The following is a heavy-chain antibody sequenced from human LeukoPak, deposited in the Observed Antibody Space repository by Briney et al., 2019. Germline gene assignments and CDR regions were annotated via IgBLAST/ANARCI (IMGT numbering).Heavy chain of an antibody. D-gene: IGHD1-26*01. CDR1: GFTVSSND. J-gene: IGHJ6*03. Sequence: GGPLRLSCAASGFTVSSNDMSWVRQAPGKGLECISVIYSGGSTDYADSVKGRFTISRDNAKNSLYLQMNSLRAEDTAVYYCARTIHSGSYPYYYYYMDVWGKGTTVTVSS. CDR2: IYSGGST. CDR3: ARTIHSGSYPYYYYYMDV. V-gene: IGHV3-53*01.